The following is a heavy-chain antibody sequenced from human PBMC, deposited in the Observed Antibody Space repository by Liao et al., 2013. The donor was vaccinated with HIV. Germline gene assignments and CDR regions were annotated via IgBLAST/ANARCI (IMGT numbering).Heavy chain of an antibody. D-gene: IGHD2-2*01. J-gene: IGHJ3*02. CDR1: GGSFSGYS. V-gene: IGHV4-59*10. CDR3: ATSHGGHVFDI. CDR2: IHPTGNT. Sequence: QAQLRQWGARLLKPSETLSLTCAVYGGSFSGYSWTWIRQPPGKGLEWIGRIHPTGNTNYNPSLERRVSISVDSSTNRFSLMLTSVTAADTAIYYCATSHGGHVFDIWGQGTMVVVSS.